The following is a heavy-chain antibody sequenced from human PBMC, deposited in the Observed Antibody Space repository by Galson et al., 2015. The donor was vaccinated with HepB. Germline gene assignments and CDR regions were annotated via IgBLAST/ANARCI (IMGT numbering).Heavy chain of an antibody. J-gene: IGHJ5*02. V-gene: IGHV3-66*01. Sequence: SLRLSCAVSGFTVRYIYMSWVRQAPGKGLEWVSLIHSGGSTYYADSVKGRFTISRDNSKNTLYLQMNSLRAGDTAVYYCARVVGATAYNWFDPWGQGTLVTVSA. D-gene: IGHD1-26*01. CDR3: ARVVGATAYNWFDP. CDR1: GFTVRYIY. CDR2: IHSGGST.